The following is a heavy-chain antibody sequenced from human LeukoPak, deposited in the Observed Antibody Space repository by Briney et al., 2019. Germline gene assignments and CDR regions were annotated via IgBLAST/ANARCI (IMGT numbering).Heavy chain of an antibody. V-gene: IGHV3-66*01. CDR1: GFTFDDYA. CDR3: ARVRDKWGYYYYYGMDV. D-gene: IGHD7-27*01. Sequence: QSGGSLRLSCAASGFTFDDYAMHWVRQAPGKGLEWVSVIYSGGSTYYADSVKGRFTISRDNSKNTLYLQMNSLRAEDTAVYYCARVRDKWGYYYYYGMDVWGQGTTVTVSS. CDR2: IYSGGST. J-gene: IGHJ6*02.